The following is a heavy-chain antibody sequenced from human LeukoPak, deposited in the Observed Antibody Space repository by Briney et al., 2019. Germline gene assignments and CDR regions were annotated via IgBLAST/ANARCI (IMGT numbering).Heavy chain of an antibody. V-gene: IGHV4-4*02. CDR3: ARTRYYYNSRSYGAPYYFDY. D-gene: IGHD3-10*01. CDR1: GGSFSSSSW. J-gene: IGHJ4*02. Sequence: PSGTLSLTCAVSGGSFSSSSWWSWVRQPPGKGLEWIGEIYHSGSTYYNPSLKSRVTISVDTSKNQFSLKLSSVTAADTAVYYCARTRYYYNSRSYGAPYYFDYWGQGTLVTVSS. CDR2: IYHSGST.